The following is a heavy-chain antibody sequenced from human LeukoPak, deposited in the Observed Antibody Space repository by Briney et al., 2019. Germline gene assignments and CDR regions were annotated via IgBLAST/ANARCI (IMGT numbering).Heavy chain of an antibody. CDR2: IIPFFGTA. CDR3: ARARSGTYYNLRSPLDV. Sequence: SVKVSCKASGDTFSNYAVSWVRQAPGQGLERMGGIIPFFGTANYAQKLQGRVSITADESTSTAYMELSSLRSDETAVFYCARARSGTYYNLRSPLDVWGQGTTVTVSS. CDR1: GDTFSNYA. V-gene: IGHV1-69*13. D-gene: IGHD3-10*01. J-gene: IGHJ6*02.